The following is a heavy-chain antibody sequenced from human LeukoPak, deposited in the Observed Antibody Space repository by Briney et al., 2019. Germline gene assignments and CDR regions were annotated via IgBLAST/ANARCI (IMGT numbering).Heavy chain of an antibody. CDR1: GFTFSSYS. V-gene: IGHV3-23*01. J-gene: IGHJ6*03. CDR2: ISYGGDFK. CDR3: AKDSSNWYYMDV. Sequence: GGSLRLSCSASGFTFSSYSTTWVRQAPGKGLEWVSGISYGGDFKYYADSMKGRFTISRDDSKSTLYLQMNSLRAEDTAVCYCAKDSSNWYYMDVWGRGTTVTVS. D-gene: IGHD6-13*01.